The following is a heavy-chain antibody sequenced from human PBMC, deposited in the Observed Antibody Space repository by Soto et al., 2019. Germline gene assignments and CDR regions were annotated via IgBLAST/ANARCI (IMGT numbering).Heavy chain of an antibody. CDR1: GFTFSSYG. D-gene: IGHD3-9*01. V-gene: IGHV3-30*18. J-gene: IGHJ6*03. Sequence: GGSLRLSCAASGFTFSSYGMHWVRQAPGKGLEWVAVISYDGSNKYYADSVKGRFTISRDNSKNTLYLQMNSLRAEDTAVYYCAKDQFYDILTGYREVDYMDVWGKGTTVTVSS. CDR2: ISYDGSNK. CDR3: AKDQFYDILTGYREVDYMDV.